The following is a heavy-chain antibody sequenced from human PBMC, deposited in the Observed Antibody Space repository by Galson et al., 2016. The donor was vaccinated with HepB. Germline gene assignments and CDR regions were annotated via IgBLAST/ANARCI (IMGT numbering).Heavy chain of an antibody. D-gene: IGHD2-21*02. V-gene: IGHV1-69*13. CDR1: GDTFSNYS. J-gene: IGHJ4*02. Sequence: SVKVSCKASGDTFSNYSISWVRQAPGQGLEWMGRNIPIFGTGNFEQNFQGRVTITADESTSTVYMELNSLRSEDTAVCYCERGGSVVVTAISHFDYWGQETLVTVSS. CDR3: ERGGSVVVTAISHFDY. CDR2: NIPIFGTG.